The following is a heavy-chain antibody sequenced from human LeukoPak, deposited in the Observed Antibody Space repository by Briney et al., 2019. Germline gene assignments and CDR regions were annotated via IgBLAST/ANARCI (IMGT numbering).Heavy chain of an antibody. V-gene: IGHV4-59*01. CDR3: ARGYSFGYYYYYYMDV. CDR1: GGSISSYY. D-gene: IGHD5-18*01. CDR2: IYYSGST. Sequence: AETLSLTCTVSGGSISSYYWSWIRQPPGKGLEWIGYIYYSGSTNYNPSLKSRVTISVDTSKNQFSLKLSSVTAADTAVYYCARGYSFGYYYYYYMDVWGKGTTVSVSS. J-gene: IGHJ6*03.